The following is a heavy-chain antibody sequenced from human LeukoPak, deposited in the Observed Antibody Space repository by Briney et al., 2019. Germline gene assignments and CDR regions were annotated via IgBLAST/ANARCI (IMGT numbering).Heavy chain of an antibody. J-gene: IGHJ5*02. CDR1: GFTFSSYS. CDR2: ISYDGGNK. V-gene: IGHV3-30*18. D-gene: IGHD3-10*01. CDR3: AKDFGSGSYPPPNWFDP. Sequence: PGRSLRLSCAASGFTFSSYSMHWVRQAPGKGLEWVAVISYDGGNKYYAESVKGRVTISRDNSKNTLYLQVNSLRGEDTAVYYCAKDFGSGSYPPPNWFDPWGQGTLVTVSS.